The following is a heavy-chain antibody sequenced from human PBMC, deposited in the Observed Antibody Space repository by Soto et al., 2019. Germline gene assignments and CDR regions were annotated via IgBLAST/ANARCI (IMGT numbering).Heavy chain of an antibody. CDR2: IYYSGST. CDR1: GGSISSGGYY. V-gene: IGHV4-31*03. D-gene: IGHD6-13*01. Sequence: SETLSLTCTVSGGSISSGGYYWSWIRQHPGKGLEWIGYIYYSGSTYYNPSLKSRVTISVDTSKNQFSLKLSSVTAADTAVYYCARSIAAAGLFYFDYGGQGTLVTVS. CDR3: ARSIAAAGLFYFDY. J-gene: IGHJ4*02.